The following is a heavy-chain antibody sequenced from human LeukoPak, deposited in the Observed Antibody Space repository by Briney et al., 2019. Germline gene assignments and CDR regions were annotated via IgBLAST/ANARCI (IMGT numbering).Heavy chain of an antibody. J-gene: IGHJ3*02. CDR3: ARDRDYGDYGAFDI. CDR1: GGSISSGGYS. Sequence: PSETLSLTCAVSGGSISSGGYSWSWIRQPPGKGLEWIGYIYHSGSTYYNPSLKSRVTISVDRSKNQFSLKLSSVTAADTAVYYCARDRDYGDYGAFDIWGQGTMVTVSS. CDR2: IYHSGST. D-gene: IGHD4-17*01. V-gene: IGHV4-30-2*01.